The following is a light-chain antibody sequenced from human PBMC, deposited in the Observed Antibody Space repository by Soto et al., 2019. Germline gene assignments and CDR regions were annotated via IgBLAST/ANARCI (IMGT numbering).Light chain of an antibody. J-gene: IGKJ5*01. CDR2: GAS. V-gene: IGKV3-20*01. CDR3: QQYGSSAPIT. CDR1: QSVSSRF. Sequence: EIVLSQSPGTLSLSPGERATLSCRASQSVSSRFLAWYQQKPGQAPRLLMYGASNRATGIPDRFSGTGSGTDFTLTISRLEPEDFALYYCQQYGSSAPITFGQGTRLEI.